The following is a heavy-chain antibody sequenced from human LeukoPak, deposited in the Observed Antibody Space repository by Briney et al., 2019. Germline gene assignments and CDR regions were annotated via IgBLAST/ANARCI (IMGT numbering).Heavy chain of an antibody. J-gene: IGHJ5*02. V-gene: IGHV1-2*02. Sequence: ASVKASCKASGYTFTGYYIHWVRQAPGQGLEWMGWINPNSGGTNYAQKFQGRVTMTRDTSISTAYMELSRLRSDDTAVYYCARVGYCSSTSCYRNWFDPWGQGTLVTVSS. CDR2: INPNSGGT. D-gene: IGHD2-2*01. CDR1: GYTFTGYY. CDR3: ARVGYCSSTSCYRNWFDP.